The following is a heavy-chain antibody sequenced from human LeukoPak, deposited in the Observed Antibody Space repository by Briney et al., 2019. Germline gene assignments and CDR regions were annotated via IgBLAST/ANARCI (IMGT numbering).Heavy chain of an antibody. Sequence: PGGSLRLSCAASGFTFSSYSMNWVRQAPGKGLEWVSSISSSSSYIYYADSVKGRFTISRDNAKNSLYLQMNSLRAEDTAVYYCARDPEDHWGRKYYYDSSGRDTDYWGQGTLVTVSS. V-gene: IGHV3-21*01. D-gene: IGHD3-22*01. CDR1: GFTFSSYS. CDR3: ARDPEDHWGRKYYYDSSGRDTDY. J-gene: IGHJ4*02. CDR2: ISSSSSYI.